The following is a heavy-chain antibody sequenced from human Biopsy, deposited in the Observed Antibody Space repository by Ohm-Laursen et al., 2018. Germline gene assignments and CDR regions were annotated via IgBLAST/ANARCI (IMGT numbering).Heavy chain of an antibody. CDR2: ISGSSTYI. V-gene: IGHV3-21*06. Sequence: SLRLSCTASGFSFNTYTMNWVRQAPGKGLEWVSSISGSSTYIHYADSVKGRCTISRDNAKSSLYLQMDSLSAEDTAEYYCARDQGSYYYGMDVWGQGTTVTVSS. CDR3: ARDQGSYYYGMDV. J-gene: IGHJ6*02. CDR1: GFSFNTYT.